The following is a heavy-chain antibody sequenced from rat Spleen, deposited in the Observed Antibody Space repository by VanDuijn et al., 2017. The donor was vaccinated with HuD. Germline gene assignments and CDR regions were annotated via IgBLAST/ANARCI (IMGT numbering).Heavy chain of an antibody. J-gene: IGHJ3*01. CDR3: TRVLPWYKGWFPY. CDR2: ISWGGSST. CDR1: GFTFDDYG. V-gene: IGHV5-36*01. D-gene: IGHD1-4*01. Sequence: EVKLVESGGGLVQPGRSLKLSCAASGFTFDDYGMAWVRQAPKNGLEWVASISWGGSSTYYPDNVKGRFTISRDNAKNALYLQMNNLRSEDTAIYYCTRVLPWYKGWFPYGGQGTLVTVSS.